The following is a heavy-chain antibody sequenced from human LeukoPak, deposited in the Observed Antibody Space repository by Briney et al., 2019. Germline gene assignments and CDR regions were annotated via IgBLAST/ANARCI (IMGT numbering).Heavy chain of an antibody. Sequence: KPSETLSPTCAVSGFSISTITYYWGWIRQPPGKGLEWIGTVSSTGDTYYNPSLKSRVTVSIATSSNQFSLRLTSMTAADTAVYYCARLTWLGAGSWFDPWGQGALVTVSS. CDR1: GFSISTITYY. CDR2: VSSTGDT. V-gene: IGHV4-39*01. J-gene: IGHJ5*02. D-gene: IGHD6-19*01. CDR3: ARLTWLGAGSWFDP.